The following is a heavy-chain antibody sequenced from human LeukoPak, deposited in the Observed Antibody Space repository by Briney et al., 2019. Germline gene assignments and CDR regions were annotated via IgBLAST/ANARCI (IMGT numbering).Heavy chain of an antibody. CDR2: ISSYNANT. CDR3: ASPAKGAYFYYYMDV. Sequence: ASVKVSCKTPGYSFPTYGITWVRQAPGQGLEWMGWISSYNANTNYEQNFQGRVSMTTATSTKTAYLELRALKPNETAGHFFASPAKGAYFYYYMDVWGKGTTVTVSS. J-gene: IGHJ6*03. CDR1: GYSFPTYG. V-gene: IGHV1-18*01. D-gene: IGHD2-2*01.